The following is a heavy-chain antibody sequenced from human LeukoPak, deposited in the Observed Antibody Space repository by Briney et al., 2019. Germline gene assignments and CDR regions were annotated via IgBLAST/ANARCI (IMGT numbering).Heavy chain of an antibody. J-gene: IGHJ5*02. CDR2: MKSKTDGGTT. V-gene: IGHV3-15*01. D-gene: IGHD3-10*01. Sequence: GGSLRLSCAASGFTFSNAWMSWVRQAPGKGLEWVGRMKSKTDGGTTDYAAPVKGRFTISRDDSKNTLYLQMNSLKTEDTAVYYCTTDTPMYYYGSGSSTRFDPWGQGTLVTVSS. CDR1: GFTFSNAW. CDR3: TTDTPMYYYGSGSSTRFDP.